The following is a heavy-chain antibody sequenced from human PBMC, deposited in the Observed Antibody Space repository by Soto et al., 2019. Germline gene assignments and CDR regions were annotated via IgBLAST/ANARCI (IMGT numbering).Heavy chain of an antibody. Sequence: SETLSLTCAVSGGSISSSNWWSWARQPPGKGLEWIGEIYHSGSTNYNPSLKSRVTISVDKSKNQFSLKLSSVTAADTAVYYCARVSGSGSYYGFDPWGQGTLVTSPQ. CDR2: IYHSGST. J-gene: IGHJ5*02. CDR1: GGSISSSNW. D-gene: IGHD3-10*01. CDR3: ARVSGSGSYYGFDP. V-gene: IGHV4-4*02.